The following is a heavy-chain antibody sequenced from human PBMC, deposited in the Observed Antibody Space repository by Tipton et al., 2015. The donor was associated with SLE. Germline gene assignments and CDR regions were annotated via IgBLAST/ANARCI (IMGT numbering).Heavy chain of an antibody. Sequence: SLRLSCAASGFTFSSYAMSWVRQAPGKGLEWVSAISGSGGSTYYADSVKGRFTISRDNSKNTLYLQMNSLKTEDTAVYYCTTDGGDYWGQGTLVTVSS. CDR3: TTDGGDY. J-gene: IGHJ4*02. V-gene: IGHV3-23*01. CDR1: GFTFSSYA. CDR2: ISGSGGST.